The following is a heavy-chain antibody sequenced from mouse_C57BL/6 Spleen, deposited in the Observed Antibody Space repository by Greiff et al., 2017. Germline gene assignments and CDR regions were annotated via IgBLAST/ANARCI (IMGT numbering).Heavy chain of an antibody. Sequence: EVQVVESGGGLVKPGGSLKLSCAASGFTFSSYAMSWVRQTPEKRLEWVATISDGGSYTYYPDNVKGRFTISRDNAKNNLYLQMSHLKSEDTAMYYCARDDGYYEYFDVWGTGTTVTVSS. CDR1: GFTFSSYA. J-gene: IGHJ1*03. V-gene: IGHV5-4*01. CDR2: ISDGGSYT. CDR3: ARDDGYYEYFDV. D-gene: IGHD2-3*01.